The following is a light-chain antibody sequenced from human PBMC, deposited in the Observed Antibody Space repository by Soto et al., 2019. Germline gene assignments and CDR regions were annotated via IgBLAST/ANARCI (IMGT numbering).Light chain of an antibody. CDR1: NSNIGAAYD. CDR2: INS. Sequence: QSVLTQPPSVSGAPGQNVTISCTGTNSNIGAAYDIHWYRWRPGTAPKLVLYINSLRPSGVPDRFSGSKSPTSASLVIAGLQVEDEADYYCQSYDSDLNAVIFGGGTKLTVL. CDR3: QSYDSDLNAVI. V-gene: IGLV1-40*01. J-gene: IGLJ2*01.